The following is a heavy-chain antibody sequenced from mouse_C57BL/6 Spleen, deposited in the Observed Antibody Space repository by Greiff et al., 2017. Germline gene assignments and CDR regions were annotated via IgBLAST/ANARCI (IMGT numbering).Heavy chain of an antibody. V-gene: IGHV14-4*01. J-gene: IGHJ3*01. D-gene: IGHD2-1*01. CDR1: GFNIKDDY. Sequence: VQLQQSGAELVRPGASVKLSCTASGFNIKDDYMHWVKQRPEQGLEWIGWIDPENGDTEYASKFQGKATITADTSSNTAYLQLSSLTSEDTAVYYCTTFYYFAYWGQGTLVTVSA. CDR2: IDPENGDT. CDR3: TTFYYFAY.